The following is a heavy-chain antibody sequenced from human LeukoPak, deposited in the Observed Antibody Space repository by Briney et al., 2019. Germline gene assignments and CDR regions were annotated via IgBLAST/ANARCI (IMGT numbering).Heavy chain of an antibody. V-gene: IGHV3-7*01. Sequence: GGSLRLSCAASGFTFSSYWMSWVRQAPGKGLEWVANIKQDGSEKYYVDSVKGRFTISRDNAKNSLYLQMNSLRAEDTAVYYCTRAGGNYGGNLGPVDYWGQGTLVTVSS. J-gene: IGHJ4*02. CDR3: TRAGGNYGGNLGPVDY. CDR1: GFTFSSYW. CDR2: IKQDGSEK. D-gene: IGHD4-23*01.